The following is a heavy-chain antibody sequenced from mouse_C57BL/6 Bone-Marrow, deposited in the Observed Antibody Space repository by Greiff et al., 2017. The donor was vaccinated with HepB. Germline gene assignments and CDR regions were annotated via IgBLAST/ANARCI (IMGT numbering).Heavy chain of an antibody. CDR1: GYSITSGYY. CDR3: ARGYSNSFDY. D-gene: IGHD2-5*01. J-gene: IGHJ2*01. CDR2: ISYDGSN. Sequence: ESGPGLVKPSQSLSLTCSVTGYSITSGYYWNWIRQFPGNKLEWMGYISYDGSNNYNPSLKNRISITRDTSKNQFFLKLNSVTTEDTATYYCARGYSNSFDYWGQGTTLTVSS. V-gene: IGHV3-6*01.